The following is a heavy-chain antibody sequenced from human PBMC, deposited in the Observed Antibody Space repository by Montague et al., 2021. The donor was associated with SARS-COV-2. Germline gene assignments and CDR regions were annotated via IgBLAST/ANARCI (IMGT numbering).Heavy chain of an antibody. V-gene: IGHV3-9*01. CDR3: AKDYYFGAFDI. Sequence: SLRLSCAASGFTFGDYAMHWVRQTPGKGLEWVSGISWNSGSRGYXXSVKGRFTIYRDNAKNSLYLQMNSLRTEDTAFYYCAKDYYFGAFDIWGQGTMVTVSS. CDR2: ISWNSGSR. J-gene: IGHJ3*02. D-gene: IGHD3-10*01. CDR1: GFTFGDYA.